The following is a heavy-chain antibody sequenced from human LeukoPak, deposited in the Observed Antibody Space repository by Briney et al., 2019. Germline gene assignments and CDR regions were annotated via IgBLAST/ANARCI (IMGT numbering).Heavy chain of an antibody. V-gene: IGHV4-38-2*02. J-gene: IGHJ4*02. CDR3: AREWHADYGGKGEGYYFDY. CDR1: DYSISSGDYY. D-gene: IGHD4-23*01. CDR2: IFHSGTT. Sequence: SETLSLTCTVSDYSISSGDYYWGWIRQPPGKGLEWIGSIFHSGTTYYNPSLKSRVTISVDTSKNQFSLKLSSVTAADTAVYYCAREWHADYGGKGEGYYFDYWGQGTLVTVSS.